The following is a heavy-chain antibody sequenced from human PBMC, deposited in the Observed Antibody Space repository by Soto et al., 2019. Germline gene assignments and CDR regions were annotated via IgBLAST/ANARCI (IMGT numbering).Heavy chain of an antibody. CDR3: VRERGLSSFYGMDV. V-gene: IGHV3-21*01. CDR1: GFTLTTYT. Sequence: VGSLRLSCEASGFTLTTYTMNWVRQASGKGLEWVSSITSSSGHIYYADSVKGRFTISRDNARNSLYLQMNSLRAEDTAVYYCVRERGLSSFYGMDVWGQGTTVTVSS. D-gene: IGHD3-10*01. J-gene: IGHJ6*02. CDR2: ITSSSGHI.